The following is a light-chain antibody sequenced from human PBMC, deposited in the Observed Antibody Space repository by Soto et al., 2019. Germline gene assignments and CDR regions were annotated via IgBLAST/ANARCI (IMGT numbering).Light chain of an antibody. CDR1: SSDVGSYNL. V-gene: IGLV2-23*01. CDR2: EGS. CDR3: CSYAGSSSYV. J-gene: IGLJ1*01. Sequence: QSVLTQPASVSGSPGQSITISCTGTSSDVGSYNLVSWYQQHPGKAPKLMIYEGSKRPSGVSNRFSGSKSGNTASLTISGLQAEDEAVYYCCSYAGSSSYVFGTGTKATVL.